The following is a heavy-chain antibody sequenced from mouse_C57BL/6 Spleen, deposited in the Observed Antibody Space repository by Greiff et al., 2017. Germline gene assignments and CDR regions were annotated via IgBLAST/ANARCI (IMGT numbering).Heavy chain of an antibody. CDR1: GFTFSDYY. CDR3: ARQGYGYEYYAMDY. J-gene: IGHJ4*01. D-gene: IGHD2-2*01. V-gene: IGHV5-12*01. CDR2: ISNGGGST. Sequence: EVQLVESGGGLVQPGGSLKLSCAASGFTFSDYYMYWVRQTPEKRLEWVAYISNGGGSTYYPDTVKGRFTISRDNAKNTLYLQMSRLKSEDTAMYYCARQGYGYEYYAMDYWGQGTSVTVSS.